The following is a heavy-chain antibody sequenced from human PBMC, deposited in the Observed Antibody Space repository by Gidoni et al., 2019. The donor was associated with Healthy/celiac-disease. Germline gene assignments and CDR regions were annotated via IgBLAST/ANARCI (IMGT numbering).Heavy chain of an antibody. CDR2: ISAYNGNT. J-gene: IGHJ6*02. D-gene: IGHD2-2*01. V-gene: IGHV1-18*01. CDR3: ARDRIDVVVPADYYYYYGMDV. Sequence: QVQLVQSGAEVKTPGASVKVSCKASGYTFTSYGISWVRQAPGQGLEWMGWISAYNGNTNYAQKLQGRVTMTTDTSTSTAYMELRSLRSDDTAVYYCARDRIDVVVPADYYYYYGMDVWGQGTTVTVSS. CDR1: GYTFTSYG.